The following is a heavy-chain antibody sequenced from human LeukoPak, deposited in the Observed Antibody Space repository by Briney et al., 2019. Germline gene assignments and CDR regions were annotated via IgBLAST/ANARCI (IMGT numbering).Heavy chain of an antibody. CDR3: AKDNTWTTVTHFDY. J-gene: IGHJ4*02. D-gene: IGHD4-17*01. CDR1: RFMFSSYA. V-gene: IGHV3-23*01. CDR2: ISDSGGST. Sequence: GGSLRLSCAASRFMFSSYAMSWVRQAPGKGLEWVSGISDSGGSTYYADSVKGRFTISRDNSKNTLYLQMNSLRAEDTAVYYCAKDNTWTTVTHFDYWGQGTLVTVSS.